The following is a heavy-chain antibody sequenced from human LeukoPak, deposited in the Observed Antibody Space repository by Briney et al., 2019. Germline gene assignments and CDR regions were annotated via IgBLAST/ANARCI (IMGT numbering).Heavy chain of an antibody. CDR1: GGSISSYY. CDR3: ARTPPPFLGRWFDP. V-gene: IGHV4-59*01. J-gene: IGHJ5*02. Sequence: SETLSLTCTVSGGSISSYYWSWIRQPPGKGLEWLGYIYYSGSTTYNPSLKSRVTISVDTSKNQFSLKLSSVTAADTAVYYCARTPPPFLGRWFDPWGQGTLVTVSS. CDR2: IYYSGST. D-gene: IGHD1-1*01.